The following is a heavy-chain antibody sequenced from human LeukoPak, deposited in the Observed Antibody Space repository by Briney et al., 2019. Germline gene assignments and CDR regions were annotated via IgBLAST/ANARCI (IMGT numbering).Heavy chain of an antibody. V-gene: IGHV4-39*01. CDR2: IHHSGRT. CDR3: ARQIRGTYYDSSGYHTYDAFDI. D-gene: IGHD3-22*01. J-gene: IGHJ3*02. Sequence: SETLSLTCTVSGGSISSTNNYWGWVRQPPGKGLEWLGSIHHSGRTYYNPSLKSRVTISVDTPKNQFSLKLSSVIAADTAVYYCARQIRGTYYDSSGYHTYDAFDIWGQGTMVTVSS. CDR1: GGSISSTNNY.